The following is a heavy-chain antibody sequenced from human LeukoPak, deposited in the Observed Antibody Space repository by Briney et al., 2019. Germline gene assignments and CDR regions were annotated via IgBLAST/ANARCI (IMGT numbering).Heavy chain of an antibody. CDR2: IYYSGST. CDR3: ASSREYYYDSSYAFDI. J-gene: IGHJ3*02. Sequence: SETLSLTCTVSGGSISSYYWSWIRQPPGKGLEWIGYIYYSGSTNYNPSLKSRVTISVDTSKNQFSLKLSSVTAADTAVYYCASSREYYYDSSYAFDIWGQGTMVTVSP. V-gene: IGHV4-59*08. CDR1: GGSISSYY. D-gene: IGHD3-22*01.